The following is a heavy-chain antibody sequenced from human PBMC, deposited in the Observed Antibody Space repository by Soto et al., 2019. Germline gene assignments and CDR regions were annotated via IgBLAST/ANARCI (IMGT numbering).Heavy chain of an antibody. CDR2: INPNSGGT. Sequence: QVQLVQSGAEVKKPGASVKVSCKASGYTFTGYYMHWVRQAPGQGLEWMGWINPNSGGTNYAQKFQGRVTMTRDTSNSTAIGGLRRLRSDDRAGFYWGRDPRRGGRRTRGGGAINWSDPWGQGTLVTVSS. CDR1: GYTFTGYY. V-gene: IGHV1-2*02. J-gene: IGHJ5*02. D-gene: IGHD2-2*01. CDR3: GRDPRRGGRRTRGGGAINWSDP.